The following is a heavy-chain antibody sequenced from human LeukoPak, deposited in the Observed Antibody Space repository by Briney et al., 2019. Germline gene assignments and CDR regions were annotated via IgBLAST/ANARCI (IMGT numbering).Heavy chain of an antibody. Sequence: GGSLRLSCAASGFTFSRSDMNWVRQAPGKGLEWVSSISSSSSYIYYTDSLKGRFTISRDNAKNTLYLQMNSLRAEDTAVYYCAKDPAGSYYYYYMDVWGKGTTVTISS. D-gene: IGHD2-15*01. CDR2: ISSSSSYI. J-gene: IGHJ6*03. V-gene: IGHV3-21*01. CDR3: AKDPAGSYYYYYMDV. CDR1: GFTFSRSD.